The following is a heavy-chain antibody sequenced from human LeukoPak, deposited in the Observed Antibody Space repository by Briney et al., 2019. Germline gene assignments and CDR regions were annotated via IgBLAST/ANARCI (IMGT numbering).Heavy chain of an antibody. D-gene: IGHD6-13*01. Sequence: GGSLRLSCVASGFTVSSNYMSWVRQAPGKGLEWVAVMYSGGRTYYADSVKGRFTISRDDSKNTLYLQMNSLRADDTAVYYCARAMSGSWYPGSFWGLGTLVTVSS. CDR2: MYSGGRT. CDR1: GFTVSSNY. J-gene: IGHJ4*02. CDR3: ARAMSGSWYPGSF. V-gene: IGHV3-53*01.